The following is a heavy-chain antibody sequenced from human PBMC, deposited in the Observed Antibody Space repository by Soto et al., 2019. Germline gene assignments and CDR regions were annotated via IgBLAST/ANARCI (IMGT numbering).Heavy chain of an antibody. V-gene: IGHV1-24*01. CDR2: SAPEEGEP. CDR1: KNTLTELT. Sequence: ASVKVSFKVPKNTLTELTIDWLRQAPGKGLELMGRSAPEEGEPIYPQKFQGRVSMNEDPSTDTAYMELTSLRFEDTAVYFCAADRKIVGTIGAYEFWGQGTQDNDSS. D-gene: IGHD1-26*01. CDR3: AADRKIVGTIGAYEF. J-gene: IGHJ4*02.